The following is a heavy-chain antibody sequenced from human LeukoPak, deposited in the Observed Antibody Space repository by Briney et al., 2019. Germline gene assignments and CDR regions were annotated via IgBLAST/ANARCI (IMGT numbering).Heavy chain of an antibody. V-gene: IGHV4-30-2*01. CDR1: GGSISSGGYS. Sequence: SQTLSLTCAVSGGSISSGGYSWSWIRQPPGKGLEWIGYIYHSGITYYNPSLKSRVTMSLDRSKNQFSLKLTSVTAADTAVYYCAKRVVAIFYFDYWGQGALVTVSS. CDR3: AKRVVAIFYFDY. CDR2: IYHSGIT. D-gene: IGHD3-3*01. J-gene: IGHJ4*02.